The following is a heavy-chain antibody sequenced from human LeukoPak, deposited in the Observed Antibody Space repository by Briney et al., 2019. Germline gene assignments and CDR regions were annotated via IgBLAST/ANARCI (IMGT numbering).Heavy chain of an antibody. J-gene: IGHJ4*02. V-gene: IGHV1-2*02. CDR1: GYTFTSYY. CDR3: ARGYYYDSSGYYW. CDR2: INPNSGGT. D-gene: IGHD3-22*01. Sequence: ASVKVSCKASGYTFTSYYMHWVRQAPGQGLEWMGWINPNSGGTNYAQKFQGRVTMTRDTSISTAYMELSRLRSDDTAVYYCARGYYYDSSGYYWWGQGTLGTGSS.